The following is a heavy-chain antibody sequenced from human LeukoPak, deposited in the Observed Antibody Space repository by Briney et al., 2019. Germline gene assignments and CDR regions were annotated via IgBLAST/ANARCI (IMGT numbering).Heavy chain of an antibody. CDR2: ISSSGGST. D-gene: IGHD2-2*01. CDR1: GFTFNNYA. J-gene: IGHJ6*03. V-gene: IGHV3-23*01. CDR3: AKRLTAAGMPYYYMDV. Sequence: GGSLRLSCAASGFTFNNYAMSWVRQAPGKGLEWVSSISSSGGSTFYADSVKGRFTISRDNSKNTLYLQMNSLRAEDTAVFYCAKRLTAAGMPYYYMDVWGKGTTVTVSS.